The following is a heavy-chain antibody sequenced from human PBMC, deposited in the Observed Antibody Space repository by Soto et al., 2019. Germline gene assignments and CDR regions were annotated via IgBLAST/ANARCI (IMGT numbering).Heavy chain of an antibody. Sequence: SETLSLTCAVYGVSFSGYYWTWIRQPPGTGLEWIGEINHSGSTNYNPSLKSRVTISVDTSKNQFSLKLTSVTAADTAVYYCARDKLPGLFDYWGQGTLVTVSS. J-gene: IGHJ4*02. V-gene: IGHV4-34*01. CDR1: GVSFSGYY. CDR2: INHSGST. CDR3: ARDKLPGLFDY.